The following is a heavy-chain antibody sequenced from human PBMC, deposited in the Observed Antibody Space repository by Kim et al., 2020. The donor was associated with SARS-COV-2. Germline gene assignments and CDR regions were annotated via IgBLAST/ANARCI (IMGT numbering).Heavy chain of an antibody. Sequence: GVSLRLSCAASGFTFSSYGMHWVRQAPGKGLEWVAVISYDGSNKYYADSVKGRFTISRDNSKNTLYLQMNSLRAEDTAVYYCAKGITIFGVVIWYYYGMDVWGQGTTVTVSS. V-gene: IGHV3-30*18. CDR3: AKGITIFGVVIWYYYGMDV. CDR1: GFTFSSYG. D-gene: IGHD3-3*01. CDR2: ISYDGSNK. J-gene: IGHJ6*02.